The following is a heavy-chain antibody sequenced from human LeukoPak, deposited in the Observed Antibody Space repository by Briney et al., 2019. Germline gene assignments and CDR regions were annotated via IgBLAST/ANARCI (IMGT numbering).Heavy chain of an antibody. V-gene: IGHV4-4*07. CDR2: FFSSGDT. CDR3: SRFSGIYGHDY. J-gene: IGHJ4*02. D-gene: IGHD3-10*01. CDR1: GGSFTAFY. Sequence: SETLSLTCTVSGGSFTAFYWGWIRQPAGKGLEWIGRFFSSGDTNYNPSFKGRATISVDKSKNQFSLTLTSVTAADTAVYFCSRFSGIYGHDYWGPGTLVAVSS.